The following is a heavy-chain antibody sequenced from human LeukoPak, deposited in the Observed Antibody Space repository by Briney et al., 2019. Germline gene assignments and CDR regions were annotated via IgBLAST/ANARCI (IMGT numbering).Heavy chain of an antibody. V-gene: IGHV1-46*03. CDR3: ASVDDYGDYGFDY. J-gene: IGHJ4*02. Sequence: ASVKVSCKASGYAFTSYGITWVRQAPGQGLEWMGIINPSGGSTSYAQKFQGRVTMTRDTSTSTVYMELSSLRSEDTAVYYCASVDDYGDYGFDYWGQGTLVTVSS. D-gene: IGHD4-17*01. CDR1: GYAFTSYG. CDR2: INPSGGST.